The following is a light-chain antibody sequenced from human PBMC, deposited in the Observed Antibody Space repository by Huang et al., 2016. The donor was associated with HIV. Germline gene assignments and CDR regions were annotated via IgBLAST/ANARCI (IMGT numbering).Light chain of an antibody. CDR1: QDISNY. V-gene: IGKV1-33*01. CDR3: QHYDDPYT. Sequence: DIQMTQSPSSLSASVGDRVTLTCQASQDISNYLSWYQHTPGRAPKPLSFDASSLETGVPSRFSGSGSGTYCTWTIASLQPEDVATYYCQHYDDPYTFGQGTKLEIK. CDR2: DAS. J-gene: IGKJ2*01.